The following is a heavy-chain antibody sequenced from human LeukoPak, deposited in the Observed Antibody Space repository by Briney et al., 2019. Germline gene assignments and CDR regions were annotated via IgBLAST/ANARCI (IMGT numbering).Heavy chain of an antibody. CDR3: ARGVPPSYYDSSDVVGDFDY. D-gene: IGHD3-22*01. Sequence: PSETLSLTCTVSGGSISSSSYYWGWIRQPPGKGLEWIGSIYYSGSTYYNPSLKSRVTISVDTSKNQFSLKLSSVTAADTAVYYCARGVPPSYYDSSDVVGDFDYWGQGTLVTVSS. J-gene: IGHJ4*02. CDR1: GGSISSSSYY. CDR2: IYYSGST. V-gene: IGHV4-39*07.